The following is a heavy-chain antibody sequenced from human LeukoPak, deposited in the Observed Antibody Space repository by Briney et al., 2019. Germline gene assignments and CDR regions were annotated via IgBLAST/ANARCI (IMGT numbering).Heavy chain of an antibody. CDR3: ARTYFYCSGGSCFSAYYFDY. V-gene: IGHV1-2*02. J-gene: IGHJ4*02. Sequence: ASVKVSCKASGYTFTGYYIHWVRQAPGQGLEWMGWINPNSGGTNYAQKFQGRVTMTRDTSISTAYMELSRLRSDDTAVYYCARTYFYCSGGSCFSAYYFDYWGQGTLVTVSS. CDR1: GYTFTGYY. CDR2: INPNSGGT. D-gene: IGHD2-15*01.